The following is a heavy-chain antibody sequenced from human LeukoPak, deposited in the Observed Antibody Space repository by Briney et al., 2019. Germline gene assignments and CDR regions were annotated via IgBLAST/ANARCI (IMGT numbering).Heavy chain of an antibody. D-gene: IGHD3-22*01. J-gene: IGHJ4*02. V-gene: IGHV4-39*07. CDR2: IYYSGST. Sequence: SETLSLTCTVSGGSISSSSYYWGWIRQPPGKGLEWIGSIYYSGSTYYNPSLKSRVTISVDTSKNQFSLKLSSVTAADTAVYYCAREVHYYDSSGYYLGWGQGTLVTVSS. CDR1: GGSISSSSYY. CDR3: AREVHYYDSSGYYLG.